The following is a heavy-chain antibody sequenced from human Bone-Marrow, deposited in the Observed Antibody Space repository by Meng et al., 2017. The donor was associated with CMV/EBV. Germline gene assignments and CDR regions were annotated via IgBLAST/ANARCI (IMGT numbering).Heavy chain of an antibody. Sequence: ASVNVSCKASRYTFTSYYMHWVGEAPGQGLEWMGIINPSGGSTSHAQKFPGRVTMTRDTSTSTVYIELSSLRSEDTAVYYCASPSLIAAAGTGYYGMDVWGQGTTVTVSS. D-gene: IGHD6-13*01. J-gene: IGHJ6*02. CDR2: INPSGGST. CDR1: RYTFTSYY. V-gene: IGHV1-46*01. CDR3: ASPSLIAAAGTGYYGMDV.